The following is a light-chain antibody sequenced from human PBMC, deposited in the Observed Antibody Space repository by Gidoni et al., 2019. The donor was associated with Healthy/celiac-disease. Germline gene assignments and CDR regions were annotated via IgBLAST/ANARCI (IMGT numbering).Light chain of an antibody. CDR2: DVT. CDR1: SSDVGSYDF. J-gene: IGLJ2*01. V-gene: IGLV2-11*01. CDR3: SSYAGADTVV. Sequence: QSALTQPRSVSGSPGQSVTIPCPGTSSDVGSYDFVSWYQQPPGKAPKLVIYDVTKRPSGVPDRYSGSKSGNTASLTISELQAEDEADYYCSSYAGADTVVFGGGTKLTVL.